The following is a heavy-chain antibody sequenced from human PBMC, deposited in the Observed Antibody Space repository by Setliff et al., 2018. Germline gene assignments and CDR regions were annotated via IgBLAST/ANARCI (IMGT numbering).Heavy chain of an antibody. CDR1: GFTLSDYH. CDR3: AKDRSGSKAYYYYGMDV. Sequence: GGSLRLSCAASGFTLSDYHMTWIRQAPGKGLEWISYISSSGNSIYYADSVKGRFTISRDNSKNTLYLQMNSLRAEDTAVYYCAKDRSGSKAYYYYGMDVWGQGTTVTVSS. J-gene: IGHJ6*02. V-gene: IGHV3-11*04. D-gene: IGHD3-10*01. CDR2: ISSSGNSI.